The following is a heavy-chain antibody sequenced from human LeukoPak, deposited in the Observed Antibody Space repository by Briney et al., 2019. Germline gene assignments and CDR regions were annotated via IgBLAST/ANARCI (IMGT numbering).Heavy chain of an antibody. Sequence: SETLSLTCTVSGGSISSGGYYWSWIRQHPGKGLEWIGYIYCSGSTYYNPSLKSRVTISVDTSKNQFSLKLSSVTAADTAVYYCARARVRWPFDYWGQGTLVTVSS. CDR2: IYCSGST. V-gene: IGHV4-31*03. J-gene: IGHJ4*02. CDR3: ARARVRWPFDY. CDR1: GGSISSGGYY. D-gene: IGHD4-23*01.